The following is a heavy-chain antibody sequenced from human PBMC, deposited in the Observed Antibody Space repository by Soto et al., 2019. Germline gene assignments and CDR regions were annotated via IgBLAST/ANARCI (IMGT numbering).Heavy chain of an antibody. D-gene: IGHD6-6*01. CDR3: ARRSSSSLGSLFDP. CDR1: GGSISSSTYY. Sequence: SETLSLTCTVPGGSISSSTYYWDWIRQPPGKGLEWIGAMYYTGNKNYNPSPESRVTMSVDTSKNQFSLKLSSVTPTDTAVYYCARRSSSSLGSLFDPWGRGILVTVSS. CDR2: MYYTGNK. V-gene: IGHV4-39*01. J-gene: IGHJ5*02.